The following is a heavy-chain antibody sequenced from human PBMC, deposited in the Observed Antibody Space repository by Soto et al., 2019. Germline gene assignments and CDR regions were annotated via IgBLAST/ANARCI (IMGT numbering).Heavy chain of an antibody. CDR2: IYYSGST. Sequence: QVQLQESGPGLVKPSQTLSLTCTVSGGSINSGDYYWSWIRQPPGKGLEWIGYIYYSGSTYYNPSLHGAVTISVDPSKNQFSLTLSSVTSADTAVYYCAISGFWSGYPYNWFDPCGQGTLVTVSS. J-gene: IGHJ5*02. D-gene: IGHD3-3*01. CDR3: AISGFWSGYPYNWFDP. CDR1: GGSINSGDYY. V-gene: IGHV4-30-4*01.